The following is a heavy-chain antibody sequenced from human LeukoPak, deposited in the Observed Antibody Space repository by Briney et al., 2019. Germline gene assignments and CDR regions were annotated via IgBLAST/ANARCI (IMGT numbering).Heavy chain of an antibody. CDR1: GGSISSSSYY. CDR2: IYYGGNS. V-gene: IGHV4-39*07. D-gene: IGHD2-2*01. J-gene: IGHJ4*02. Sequence: PSETLPLTCTVSGGSISSSSYYWGWIRQPPGKGLEWIGSIYYGGNSYYNPSLKSRVTISVDTSKNQFSLKLSSVTAADTAMYYCARVKRKYQVLKPLHETPSHYFDYWGQGTLVTVSS. CDR3: ARVKRKYQVLKPLHETPSHYFDY.